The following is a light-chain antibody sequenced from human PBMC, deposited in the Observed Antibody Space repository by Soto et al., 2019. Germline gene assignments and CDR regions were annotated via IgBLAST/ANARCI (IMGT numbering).Light chain of an antibody. CDR1: QRVSSSY. CDR3: QQQQT. CDR2: GAS. J-gene: IGKJ1*01. Sequence: EIVLTQSPGTLSLSPGERATLSCRASQRVSSSYLAGYQQKPGQAPRLLIYGASSRATGIPDRFSGSGSGTDFTITISRLEPEDFAVYYCQQQQTFGQGTKVEIK. V-gene: IGKV3-20*01.